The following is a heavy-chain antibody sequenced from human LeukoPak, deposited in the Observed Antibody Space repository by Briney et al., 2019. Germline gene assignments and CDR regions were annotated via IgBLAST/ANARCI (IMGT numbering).Heavy chain of an antibody. Sequence: PGGSLRLSCAASGFSFSSNSMSWVRQAPGKGLEWVSAISGSGGRAFYADSVKGRFTISRDNSKNMVYLEMSSLRVEDTAVYYCGKDSYVGVNWFDPRGQGTLVTVSS. CDR2: ISGSGGRA. V-gene: IGHV3-23*01. D-gene: IGHD1-26*01. CDR3: GKDSYVGVNWFDP. CDR1: GFSFSSNS. J-gene: IGHJ5*02.